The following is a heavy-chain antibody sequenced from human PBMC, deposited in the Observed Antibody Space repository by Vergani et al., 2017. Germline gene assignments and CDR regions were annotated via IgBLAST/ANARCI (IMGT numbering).Heavy chain of an antibody. V-gene: IGHV3-23*04. CDR3: AKEAGYCSSTSCPARKGWFDP. CDR2: ISGSGGST. Sequence: EVQLVESGGGLVQPGRSLRLSCAASGFTFDDYAMHWVRQAPGKGLEWVSAISGSGGSTYYADSVKGRFTISRDNSKNTLYLQMNSLRAEDTAVYYCAKEAGYCSSTSCPARKGWFDPWGQGTLVTVSS. D-gene: IGHD2-2*01. J-gene: IGHJ5*02. CDR1: GFTFDDYA.